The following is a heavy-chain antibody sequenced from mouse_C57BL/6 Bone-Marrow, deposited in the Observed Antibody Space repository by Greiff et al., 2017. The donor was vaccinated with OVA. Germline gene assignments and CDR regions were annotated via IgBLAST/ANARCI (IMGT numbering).Heavy chain of an antibody. CDR3: AREEGYYRFAY. V-gene: IGHV1-69*01. D-gene: IGHD2-3*01. J-gene: IGHJ3*01. CDR2: IDPSDSYT. CDR1: GYTFTSYW. Sequence: VQLQQPGAELVMPGASVKLSCKASGYTFTSYWMHWVKQRPGQGLEWIGEIDPSDSYTNYNQKFKGKSTLTVDKYSSTAYMQLSSLASEDSAVYYCAREEGYYRFAYWGQGTLVTVSA.